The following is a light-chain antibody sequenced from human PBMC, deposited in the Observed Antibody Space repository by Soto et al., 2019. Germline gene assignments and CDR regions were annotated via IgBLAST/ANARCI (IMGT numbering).Light chain of an antibody. Sequence: DIQMTQSPSSVSASVGDRVTITCRASQGVSNWLAWYQQKPGKAPKLLFYAASTLRSGVPSRFRGSGSGTDFTFTISSLQPEDFATYYCQQANSFPNTFGQGTKLEIK. CDR1: QGVSNW. CDR3: QQANSFPNT. CDR2: AAS. V-gene: IGKV1-12*01. J-gene: IGKJ2*01.